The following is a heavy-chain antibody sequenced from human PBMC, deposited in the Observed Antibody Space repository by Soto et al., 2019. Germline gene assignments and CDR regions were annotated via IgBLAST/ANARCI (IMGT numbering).Heavy chain of an antibody. CDR1: GASISGSY. J-gene: IGHJ4*02. CDR2: VYYTGST. CDR3: ARSVAVPGAHIDY. D-gene: IGHD6-19*01. Sequence: SETLSLTYSVSGASISGSYWSWLRQSPGKGLEWLGYVYYTGSTNYSPSLRSRVSISVDTSKNEFSLRLSSVTAADTAVYFCARSVAVPGAHIDYWGQGTQVTVSS. V-gene: IGHV4-59*01.